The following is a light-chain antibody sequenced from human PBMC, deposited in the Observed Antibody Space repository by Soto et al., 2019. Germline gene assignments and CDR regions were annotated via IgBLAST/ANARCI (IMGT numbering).Light chain of an antibody. CDR1: QTLSSRH. CDR3: QQYGYSRT. V-gene: IGKV3-20*01. Sequence: VLTQSPGTRSLSPGERATLSCRASQTLSSRHLAWYQQKPGQAPRLLIYGSSSRATDIPDRFSGSGSGTDFTLTISTLEPEDFAIYYCQQYGYSRTFGQGTKVEIK. J-gene: IGKJ1*01. CDR2: GSS.